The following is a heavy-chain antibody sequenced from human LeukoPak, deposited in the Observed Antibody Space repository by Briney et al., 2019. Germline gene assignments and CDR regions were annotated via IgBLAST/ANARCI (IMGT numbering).Heavy chain of an antibody. Sequence: SETLSLTCAVYGGSFSGYYWSWIRQPPGKGLEWIGEINHSGSTNYNPSLKSRVTISVDTSKNQFSLKLSSVTAADTAVYYCARVGYSSGWYLSQHWGRGTLVTVSS. CDR3: ARVGYSSGWYLSQH. CDR2: INHSGST. V-gene: IGHV4-34*01. D-gene: IGHD6-19*01. CDR1: GGSFSGYY. J-gene: IGHJ1*01.